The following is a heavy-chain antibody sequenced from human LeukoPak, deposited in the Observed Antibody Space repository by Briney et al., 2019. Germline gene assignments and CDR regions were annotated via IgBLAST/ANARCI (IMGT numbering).Heavy chain of an antibody. CDR2: IYYSGST. J-gene: IGHJ4*02. CDR3: ARGHSYGYTDYFDY. CDR1: GGSISSYY. V-gene: IGHV4-59*01. D-gene: IGHD5-18*01. Sequence: SQTLSLICTVSGGSISSYYWSWIRQPPGKGLEWIGYIYYSGSTNYNPSLKSRVTISVDTSKNQFSLKLSSVTAADTAVYYCARGHSYGYTDYFDYWGQGTLVTVSS.